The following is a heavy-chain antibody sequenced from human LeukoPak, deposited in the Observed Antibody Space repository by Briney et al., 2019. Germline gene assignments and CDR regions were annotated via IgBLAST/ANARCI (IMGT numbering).Heavy chain of an antibody. V-gene: IGHV3-15*01. D-gene: IGHD3-10*01. CDR3: TTGPFDYYGSASYLANGMDV. CDR2: IKSKTDGGTT. J-gene: IGHJ6*02. Sequence: GGSLRLSCAASGFTFTNAWMSWVSQAPGKGLEWIGRIKSKTDGGTTDYTAPVKGRFTISRDDSKNTLYLQMNSLKTEDTAVYYCTTGPFDYYGSASYLANGMDVWGQGTTVTVSS. CDR1: GFTFTNAW.